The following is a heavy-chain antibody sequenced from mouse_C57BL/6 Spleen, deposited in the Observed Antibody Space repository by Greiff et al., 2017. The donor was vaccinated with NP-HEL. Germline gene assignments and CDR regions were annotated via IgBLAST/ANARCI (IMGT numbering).Heavy chain of an antibody. V-gene: IGHV1-72*01. Sequence: QVHVKQSGPELVKPGASVKISCKASGYAFSSSWMNWVKQRPGRGLEWIGRIDPNSGGTKYNEKFKSKATLTVDKPSSTAYMQLSSLTSEDSAVYYCARSITTVVYYAMDYWGQGTSVTVSS. J-gene: IGHJ4*01. D-gene: IGHD1-1*01. CDR2: IDPNSGGT. CDR1: GYAFSSSW. CDR3: ARSITTVVYYAMDY.